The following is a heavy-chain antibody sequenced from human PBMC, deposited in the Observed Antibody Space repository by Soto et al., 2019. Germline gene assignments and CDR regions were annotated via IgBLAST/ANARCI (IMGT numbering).Heavy chain of an antibody. V-gene: IGHV1-69*06. CDR1: DNTFSSYA. CDR3: ARMSPGKFYYYSMDA. CDR2: IIPTVGTA. Sequence: ASVKVSCKTSDNTFSSYAVNWVRQAPGQGLEWMGGIIPTVGTANYAQKFKGRVTITADKSTRTAYMEVSRLKYEDTAVYYCARMSPGKFYYYSMDAWGQGTTVTVS. J-gene: IGHJ6*02.